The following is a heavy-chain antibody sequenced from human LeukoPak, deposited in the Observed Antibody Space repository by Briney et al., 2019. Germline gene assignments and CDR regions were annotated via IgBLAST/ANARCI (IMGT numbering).Heavy chain of an antibody. CDR2: INTDGSIT. CDR1: GFTLRSYT. CDR3: ARVGTTGTFDY. J-gene: IGHJ4*02. D-gene: IGHD7-27*01. Sequence: GGSLRLSCAASGFTLRSYTMNWVRQAPGKGLEWVSRINTDGSITNYADSVKGRFSISRDNAKNTLYLQMNSLRAEDTAVYYCARVGTTGTFDYWGQGTLVTVSS. V-gene: IGHV3-74*01.